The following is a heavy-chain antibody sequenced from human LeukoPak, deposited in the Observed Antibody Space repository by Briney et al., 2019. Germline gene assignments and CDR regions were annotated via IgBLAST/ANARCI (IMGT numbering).Heavy chain of an antibody. CDR2: FSYTGST. CDR1: GGSISSYY. D-gene: IGHD5-12*01. CDR3: ARVRGYSDYYYYMDV. V-gene: IGHV4-59*01. J-gene: IGHJ6*03. Sequence: PSETLSLTCTVSGGSISSYYWSWIRQPPGKGLEWIGYFSYTGSTNYNPSLKSPVIISVDTSKNQFSLKLSSVTAADTAVYYCARVRGYSDYYYYMDVWGKGTTVTISS.